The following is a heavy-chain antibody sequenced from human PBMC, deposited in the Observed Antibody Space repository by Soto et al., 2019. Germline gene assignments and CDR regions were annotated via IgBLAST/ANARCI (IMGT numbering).Heavy chain of an antibody. J-gene: IGHJ5*02. D-gene: IGHD6-13*01. CDR3: AREPSQQMVDPVDNWFDP. Sequence: ASVKVSCKASGYTYISYSMHWVRQAPGQRLEWMGWINVGNGNTKYSQNFQGRVTINQDTSASTAYMELSSLTSDDTAVYYCAREPSQQMVDPVDNWFDPWGQGTLVTVSS. CDR2: INVGNGNT. CDR1: GYTYISYS. V-gene: IGHV1-3*01.